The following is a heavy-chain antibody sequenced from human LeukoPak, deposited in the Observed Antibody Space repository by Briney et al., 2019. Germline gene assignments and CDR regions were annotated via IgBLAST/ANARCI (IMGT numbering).Heavy chain of an antibody. CDR3: APWLLPVGDFDH. V-gene: IGHV3-23*01. D-gene: IGHD3-22*01. CDR1: GFTFSSYA. J-gene: IGHJ4*02. Sequence: PGGSLRLSCAASGFTFSSYAMSWVRQAPGKGLEWVSAISGSGGSTYYADSVKGRFTISRDNSKNTLHLQMNSLRAEDTAVYYCAPWLLPVGDFDHWGQGSLVTVSS. CDR2: ISGSGGST.